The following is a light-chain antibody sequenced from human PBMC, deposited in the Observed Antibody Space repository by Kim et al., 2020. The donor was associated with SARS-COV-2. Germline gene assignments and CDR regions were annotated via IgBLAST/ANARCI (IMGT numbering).Light chain of an antibody. Sequence: SVGDRATITGRGSKDIRNGLGWNQQKQGRAPKRLIYGASSWQSGVPSRFSGSGSGTEFTLTISSVQPEDFETYFGLQHSTYPITSGQGTRLEIK. CDR2: GAS. V-gene: IGKV1-17*01. CDR1: KDIRNG. CDR3: LQHSTYPIT. J-gene: IGKJ5*01.